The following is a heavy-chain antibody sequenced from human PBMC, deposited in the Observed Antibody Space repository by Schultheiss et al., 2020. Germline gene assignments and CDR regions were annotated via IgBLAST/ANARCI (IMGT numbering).Heavy chain of an antibody. V-gene: IGHV1-2*02. J-gene: IGHJ4*02. CDR3: ARGLRYSSSSGEDY. D-gene: IGHD6-6*01. Sequence: VSVKVSCKASGYTFTGYYMHWVRQAPGQGLEWMGWINPNSGGTNYAQKFQGRVTMTRDTSISTAYMELSRLRSDDTAVYYCARGLRYSSSSGEDYWGQGTLVTVSS. CDR1: GYTFTGYY. CDR2: INPNSGGT.